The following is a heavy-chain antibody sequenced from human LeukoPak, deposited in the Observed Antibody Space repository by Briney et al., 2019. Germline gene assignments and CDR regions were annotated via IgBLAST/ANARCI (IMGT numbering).Heavy chain of an antibody. V-gene: IGHV4-39*01. D-gene: IGHD1-26*01. Sequence: SETLSLTCTVSGGSISSSGYFWGWIRQPPGKGLEWIGSMSFSGSTYYNPSLKSRVTISVDESKNQFSLNLSSVTAADTAVYYSARFSGSYFDYWGQGTLVTASS. CDR3: ARFSGSYFDY. J-gene: IGHJ4*03. CDR1: GGSISSSGYF. CDR2: MSFSGST.